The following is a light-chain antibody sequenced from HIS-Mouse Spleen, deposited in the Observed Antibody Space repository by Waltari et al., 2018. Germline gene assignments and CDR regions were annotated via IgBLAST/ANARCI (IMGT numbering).Light chain of an antibody. Sequence: SVSESPGKTVTISCTGSSGSIASNYVQWYQQRPGSAPTTVIYEDNQRPSGVPDRFSGSIDSSSNSASLTISGLKTEDEADYYCQSYDSSTVVFGGGTKLTVL. CDR1: SGSIASNY. V-gene: IGLV6-57*02. J-gene: IGLJ2*01. CDR3: QSYDSSTVV. CDR2: EDN.